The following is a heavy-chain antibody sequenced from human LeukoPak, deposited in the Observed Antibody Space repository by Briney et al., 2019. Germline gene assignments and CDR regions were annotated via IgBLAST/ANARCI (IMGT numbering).Heavy chain of an antibody. CDR2: IYYSGST. J-gene: IGHJ4*02. Sequence: SETLSLTCTVSGVSISSGDYYWSWIRQPPGKGLEWIGYIYYSGSTYYNPSLKSRVTISVDTSKNQFSLKLSSVTAADTAVYYCARGEYELVGDYWGQGTLVTVSS. V-gene: IGHV4-30-4*01. CDR1: GVSISSGDYY. CDR3: ARGEYELVGDY. D-gene: IGHD6-13*01.